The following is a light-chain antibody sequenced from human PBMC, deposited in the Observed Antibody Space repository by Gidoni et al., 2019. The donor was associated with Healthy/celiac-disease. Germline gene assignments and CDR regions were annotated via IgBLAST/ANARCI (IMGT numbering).Light chain of an antibody. CDR3: MQERQSTYT. CDR1: QSLLDSNGYNY. Sequence: DMVMTQSPLLLPVTPGEPASISCRSSQSLLDSNGYNYLDWYLQKPAQSPPHLIYLGAHRAYGVPDRFSGSGSGTDFTLKISRVEAEDVGVYYCMQERQSTYTFGQGTKLEIK. CDR2: LGA. J-gene: IGKJ2*01. V-gene: IGKV2-28*01.